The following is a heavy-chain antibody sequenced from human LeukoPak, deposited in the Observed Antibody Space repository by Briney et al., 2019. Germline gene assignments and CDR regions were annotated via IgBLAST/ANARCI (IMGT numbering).Heavy chain of an antibody. V-gene: IGHV3-73*01. CDR2: IRSKANSYAT. J-gene: IGHJ4*02. Sequence: GGSLKLSCAASGFTLSGSAMHWVRQASGKGLEWVGRIRSKANSYATAYAASVKGRFTISRDDSKNTAYLQMNSLKKEDTAVYYCTYTYYDILTGRDVDYWGQGTLVTVSS. D-gene: IGHD3-9*01. CDR1: GFTLSGSA. CDR3: TYTYYDILTGRDVDY.